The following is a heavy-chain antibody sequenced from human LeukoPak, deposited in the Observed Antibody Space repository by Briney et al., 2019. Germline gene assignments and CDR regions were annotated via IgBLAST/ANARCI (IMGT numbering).Heavy chain of an antibody. J-gene: IGHJ3*02. CDR2: ISYDGSNK. D-gene: IGHD3-22*01. Sequence: GGSLRLSCAASGFTFSSYGMHWVRQAPGKGLEWVAVISYDGSNKYYADSAKGRFTISRDNSKNTLYLQMNSLRAEDTAVYYCAKDPGGSSGYPDAFDIWGQGTMVTVSS. CDR1: GFTFSSYG. V-gene: IGHV3-30*18. CDR3: AKDPGGSSGYPDAFDI.